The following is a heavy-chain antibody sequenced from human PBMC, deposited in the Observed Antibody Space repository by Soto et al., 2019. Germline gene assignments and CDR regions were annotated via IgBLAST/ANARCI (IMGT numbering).Heavy chain of an antibody. CDR2: IGPSGSDT. J-gene: IGHJ5*02. Sequence: PGGSLRLSCAASGFTFSDYFMSWIRQAPGKGLEWLSYIGPSGSDTYYSDSVKDRFTISRDNARNSLYLQMNSLTDDDTAVYYCARAITMVRGVPSWFDPWGQGTLVTVSS. CDR1: GFTFSDYF. D-gene: IGHD3-10*01. CDR3: ARAITMVRGVPSWFDP. V-gene: IGHV3-11*01.